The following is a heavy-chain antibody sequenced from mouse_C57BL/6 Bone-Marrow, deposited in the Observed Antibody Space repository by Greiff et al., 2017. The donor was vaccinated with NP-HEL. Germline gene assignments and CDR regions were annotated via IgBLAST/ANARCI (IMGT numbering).Heavy chain of an antibody. CDR1: GFTFSDYG. CDR3: SREGTLYARYHFDY. V-gene: IGHV5-17*01. D-gene: IGHD2-3*01. CDR2: ISSGSSTI. J-gene: IGHJ2*01. Sequence: EVQLVESGGGLVKPGGSLKLSCAASGFTFSDYGMHWVRQAPEKGLEWVAYISSGSSTIYYADTVTGRFTISSANAKNTLFLQSTSLRSEATDMYFGSREGTLYARYHFDYWGQGTTLTVSS.